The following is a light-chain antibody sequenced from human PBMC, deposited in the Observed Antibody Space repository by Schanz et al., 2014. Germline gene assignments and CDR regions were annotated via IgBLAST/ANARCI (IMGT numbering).Light chain of an antibody. Sequence: QSALTQPPSASGSPGQSVTISCTGTSSDIGRYNYVSWYQQHPGKAPKVMIYEGTKRPSGVPDRFSGSKSGNTASLTISGLQADNEAEYYCCSYAGSYTLVFGGGTKLTVL. CDR2: EGT. CDR3: CSYAGSYTLV. J-gene: IGLJ2*01. CDR1: SSDIGRYNY. V-gene: IGLV2-8*01.